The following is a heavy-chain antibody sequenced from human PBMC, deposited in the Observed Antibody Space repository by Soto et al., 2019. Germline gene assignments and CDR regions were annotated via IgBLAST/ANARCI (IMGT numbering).Heavy chain of an antibody. J-gene: IGHJ4*02. CDR2: IWYDGNKK. D-gene: IGHD1-1*01. Sequence: QVQLVESGGGVVQPGRSLRLSCAASGITFSSYDMHWVRQAPGKGLEWVTNIWYDGNKKYYADSVKGRFTISRDNSKNTLYLQMNSLGAEDTALYYCATDGINSGFDSWRQETLVTVSS. CDR3: ATDGINSGFDS. CDR1: GITFSSYD. V-gene: IGHV3-33*01.